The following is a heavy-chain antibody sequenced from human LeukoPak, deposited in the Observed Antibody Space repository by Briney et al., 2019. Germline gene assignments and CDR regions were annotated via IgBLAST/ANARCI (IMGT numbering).Heavy chain of an antibody. Sequence: GGSLRLSCAASGFTFSSYSMNWVRQAPGKGLEWVGRIRKRPNSYTTEYAASVQGRFAISRDDSKNSLYLQMNSLKTEDTAVYYCARVSTTVAGSDYLDYWGQGTQVTISS. J-gene: IGHJ4*02. D-gene: IGHD6-19*01. CDR1: GFTFSSYS. CDR2: IRKRPNSYTT. CDR3: ARVSTTVAGSDYLDY. V-gene: IGHV3-72*01.